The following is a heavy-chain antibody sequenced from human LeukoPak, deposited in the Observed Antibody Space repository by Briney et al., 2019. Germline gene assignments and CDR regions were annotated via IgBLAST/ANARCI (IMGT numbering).Heavy chain of an antibody. CDR3: ARRRDLYSGSYYPFDY. J-gene: IGHJ4*02. Sequence: GESLKISCKGSGYSFTNYWIGWVRQMPGKGLKWMGIIYPGDSDARYSPSFQGQVTISADKSISTAYLQWSSLKAPDTVMYYCARRRDLYSGSYYPFDYWGQGTLVTVSS. CDR2: IYPGDSDA. V-gene: IGHV5-51*01. CDR1: GYSFTNYW. D-gene: IGHD1-26*01.